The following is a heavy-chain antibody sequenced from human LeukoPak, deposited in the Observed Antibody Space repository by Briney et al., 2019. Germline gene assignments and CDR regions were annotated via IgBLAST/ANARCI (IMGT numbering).Heavy chain of an antibody. V-gene: IGHV3-53*01. D-gene: IGHD5-24*01. CDR2: IYSSGTI. CDR3: AQDRASIQFYF. CDR1: GFIVSSSY. Sequence: GGYLRLSCAASGFIVSSSYMSWVRQAPGKGLEWVSIIYSSGTIYYADSVKGRFTISRDNSKNTLYLQMNSLRAEDTAVYYCAQDRASIQFYFWGQETLVTVSS. J-gene: IGHJ4*02.